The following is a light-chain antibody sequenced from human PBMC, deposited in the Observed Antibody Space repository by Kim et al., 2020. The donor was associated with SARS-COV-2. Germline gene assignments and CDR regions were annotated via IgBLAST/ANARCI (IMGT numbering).Light chain of an antibody. J-gene: IGLJ2*01. Sequence: SYELTQPPSISVSPGQTVTLTCSGDKLGEKYSCWYQQKSGQSPILIIYQGFKRPSGIPERFSGSNFGNTATLTISGTQTVDEADYYCQAWDSGTVVFGGGTQLTVL. V-gene: IGLV3-1*01. CDR2: QGF. CDR3: QAWDSGTVV. CDR1: KLGEKY.